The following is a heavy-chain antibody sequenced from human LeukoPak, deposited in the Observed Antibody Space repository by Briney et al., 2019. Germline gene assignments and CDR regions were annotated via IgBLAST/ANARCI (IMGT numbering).Heavy chain of an antibody. CDR3: ARGEWSSSPFDY. J-gene: IGHJ4*02. CDR1: GGSISSSSYY. D-gene: IGHD6-6*01. Sequence: SETLSLTCTVSGGSISSSSYYWGWIRQPPGKGLEWIGSIYYSGSTNYNPSLKSRVTISIGTSKNQFSLKLSSVTAADTAVYYCARGEWSSSPFDYWGQGTLVTVSS. CDR2: IYYSGST. V-gene: IGHV4-39*07.